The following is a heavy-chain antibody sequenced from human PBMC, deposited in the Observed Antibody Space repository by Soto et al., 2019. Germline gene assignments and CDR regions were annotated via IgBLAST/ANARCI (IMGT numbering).Heavy chain of an antibody. CDR3: ARYRREAVAGYTLDN. D-gene: IGHD6-13*01. Sequence: SETLSLTCTVSGGSISSNYWTWIRQPPGKGLEWIGYVYNSGSTNYNPSLKSRVTISEDTSKSQFSLKVNSMTAADTAVYHCARYRREAVAGYTLDNWGQGILVTVSS. CDR1: GGSISSNY. J-gene: IGHJ4*02. CDR2: VYNSGST. V-gene: IGHV4-59*01.